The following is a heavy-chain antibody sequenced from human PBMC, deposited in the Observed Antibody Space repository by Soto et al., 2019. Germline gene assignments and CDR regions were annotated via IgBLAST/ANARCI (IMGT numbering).Heavy chain of an antibody. CDR2: TRNKPNSYTT. V-gene: IGHV3-72*01. J-gene: IGHJ5*02. D-gene: IGHD3-10*01. Sequence: PGGSLRLSXAASGFTFSDHYMGWVRQAPGKGLEWVGRTRNKPNSYTTEYAASVRGRFTISSDDSKNSLYLQMNSLKTEDTAVYYCAMEGSGPGWTWGQGTLVTVSS. CDR1: GFTFSDHY. CDR3: AMEGSGPGWT.